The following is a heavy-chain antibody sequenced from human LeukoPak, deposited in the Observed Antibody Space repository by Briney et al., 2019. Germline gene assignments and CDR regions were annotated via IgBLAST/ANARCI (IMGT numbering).Heavy chain of an antibody. Sequence: SETLSLTCTVSGGSISSSRYYWGWIRQTPGKGLEWIGSISYSGGTQYNPSLKSRLTIFVDTSKSQFSLELTSVTAADTAVFYCARLVNGFSSGLYTGGYYYMDVWGKGTTVTVSS. D-gene: IGHD3-3*01. J-gene: IGHJ6*03. CDR2: ISYSGGT. CDR1: GGSISSSRYY. CDR3: ARLVNGFSSGLYTGGYYYMDV. V-gene: IGHV4-39*01.